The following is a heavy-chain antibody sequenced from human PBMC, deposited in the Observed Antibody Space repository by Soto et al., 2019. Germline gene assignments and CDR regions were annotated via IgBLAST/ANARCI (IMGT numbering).Heavy chain of an antibody. V-gene: IGHV2-5*02. CDR3: THITYFGSGRGGLDV. Sequence: QITLKESGPPLVKPTQTLTLTCTFSGFSLRTSEVGVGWLRQSPGKALEWLALIYWDDDKRYSPSLKSRLTIVKDTSNNLVVLIMANMDPVDTGTYYCTHITYFGSGRGGLDVWGQGTTVTVSS. J-gene: IGHJ6*02. CDR1: GFSLRTSEVG. CDR2: IYWDDDK. D-gene: IGHD3-10*01.